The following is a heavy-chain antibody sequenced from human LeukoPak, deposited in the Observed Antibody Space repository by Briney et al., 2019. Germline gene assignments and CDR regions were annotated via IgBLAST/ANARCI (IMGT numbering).Heavy chain of an antibody. CDR3: ARDPYSGNYGNDYYYYMDV. J-gene: IGHJ6*03. V-gene: IGHV3-21*01. Sequence: GGSLRLSCAASGFTFSSYNMKWVRQAPGKGLEWVSSISTSSSYIYYADSVKGRFTISRDNAKNSLYLQLNTLGPEDTAVYYCARDPYSGNYGNDYYYYMDVWGKGTTVTISS. D-gene: IGHD1-26*01. CDR2: ISTSSSYI. CDR1: GFTFSSYN.